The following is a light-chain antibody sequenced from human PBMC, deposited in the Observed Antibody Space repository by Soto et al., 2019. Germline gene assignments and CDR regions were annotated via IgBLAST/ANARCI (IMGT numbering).Light chain of an antibody. Sequence: QAVVTQSPSASASLGASVKLTCSQSSGDSSYAIAWHQQQPEKGPRYLMKLNSDGSHSKGDGIPDRFSGSSSGAERYLTISSLQSEDEADYYCQTWGTGLVFGGGTKLTVL. CDR3: QTWGTGLV. V-gene: IGLV4-69*01. CDR1: SGDSSYA. CDR2: LNSDGSH. J-gene: IGLJ2*01.